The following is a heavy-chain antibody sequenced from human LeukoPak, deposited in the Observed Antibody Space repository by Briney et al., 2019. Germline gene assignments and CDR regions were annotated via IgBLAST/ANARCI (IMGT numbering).Heavy chain of an antibody. D-gene: IGHD4-17*01. Sequence: GGSLRLSCAASGFTVSSNYMSWVRQAPGKGLEWVSVIYSGGSTYYADSVDGRFIVSRDNIKNTLYLQMNSLRAEDTALYYCARGRGGDYVPSRFDYWGQGTLVTVSS. V-gene: IGHV3-53*01. CDR3: ARGRGGDYVPSRFDY. CDR1: GFTVSSNY. J-gene: IGHJ4*02. CDR2: IYSGGST.